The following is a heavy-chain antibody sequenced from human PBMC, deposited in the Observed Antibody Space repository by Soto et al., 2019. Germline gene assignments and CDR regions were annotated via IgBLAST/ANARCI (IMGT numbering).Heavy chain of an antibody. CDR2: INHSGST. Sequence: SETLSLTCAVYGGSFSGYYWSWIRQPPGKGLEWIGEINHSGSTNYNPSLKSRVTISVDTSKNQFSLKLSSVTAADTAVYYCARITIFGVVISFNYYYYMDVWGKGTTVTVSS. CDR3: ARITIFGVVISFNYYYYMDV. D-gene: IGHD3-3*01. CDR1: GGSFSGYY. V-gene: IGHV4-34*01. J-gene: IGHJ6*03.